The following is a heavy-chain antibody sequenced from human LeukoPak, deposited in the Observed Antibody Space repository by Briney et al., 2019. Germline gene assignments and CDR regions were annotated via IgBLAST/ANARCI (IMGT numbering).Heavy chain of an antibody. D-gene: IGHD3-22*01. CDR1: GFTFSSYG. J-gene: IGHJ6*02. CDR2: IWYDGSNK. V-gene: IGHV3-33*01. Sequence: PGRSLRLSCAASGFTFSSYGMHWVRQAPGKGLEWVAVIWYDGSNKYYADSVKGRFTISRDNSKNTLYLQMNSLRAEDTAVYYCARVYYKKDYYYYYGMDVLGQGTTVTVSS. CDR3: ARVYYKKDYYYYYGMDV.